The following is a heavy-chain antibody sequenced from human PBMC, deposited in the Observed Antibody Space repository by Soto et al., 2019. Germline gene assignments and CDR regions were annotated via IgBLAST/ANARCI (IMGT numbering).Heavy chain of an antibody. D-gene: IGHD1-7*01. CDR2: IKSKTDGGTT. Sequence: GESLKISCAASGFTFSNAWMSWVRQAPGKGLEWVGRIKSKTDGGTTDYAAPVKGRFTISRDDSKNTLYLQMNSQKTEDTAVYYCTRNFGYYFDYWGQGTLVTVSS. J-gene: IGHJ4*02. CDR1: GFTFSNAW. CDR3: TRNFGYYFDY. V-gene: IGHV3-15*01.